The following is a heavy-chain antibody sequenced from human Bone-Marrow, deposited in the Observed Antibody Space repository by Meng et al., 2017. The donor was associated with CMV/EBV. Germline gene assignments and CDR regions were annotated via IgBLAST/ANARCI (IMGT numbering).Heavy chain of an antibody. CDR1: GGSISSGDYY. CDR2: IYYSGST. Sequence: SETLSLTCTVSGGSISSGDYYWSWIRQPPGKGLEWIGYIYYSGSTYYNPSLKSRVTISVDTSKNQFSLKLSSVTAADTAVYYCARGDAISGRDYYGLDVWGQGTTVTVSS. CDR3: ARGDAISGRDYYGLDV. D-gene: IGHD1-26*01. V-gene: IGHV4-30-4*08. J-gene: IGHJ6*02.